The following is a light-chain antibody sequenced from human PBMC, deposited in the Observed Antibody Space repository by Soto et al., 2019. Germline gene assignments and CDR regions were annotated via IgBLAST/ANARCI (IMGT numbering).Light chain of an antibody. Sequence: AIRLTQSPSSLSASVGDRVTITCRASQGIRGALAWYQQRPGKPPKMLIYDVSKLERGVPSRFSGSSSGTDFTLTISSLQAEDCATYYCQQFNSYPVTFGQGTRLEIK. CDR1: QGIRGA. CDR2: DVS. J-gene: IGKJ5*01. V-gene: IGKV1-13*02. CDR3: QQFNSYPVT.